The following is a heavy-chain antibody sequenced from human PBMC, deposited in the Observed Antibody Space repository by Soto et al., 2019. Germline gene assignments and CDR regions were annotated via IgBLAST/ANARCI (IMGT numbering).Heavy chain of an antibody. J-gene: IGHJ6*02. D-gene: IGHD4-17*01. CDR3: AREIRTVTTWDSYYYYGMDV. CDR1: GGSVSSGDYY. CDR2: IYYSGST. Sequence: SETLSLTCTVSGGSVSSGDYYWSWIRQPPGKGLEWIGYIYYSGSTYYNPSLKSRVTISVDTSKNQFSLKLSSVTAADTAVYYCAREIRTVTTWDSYYYYGMDVWGQGTTVTVSS. V-gene: IGHV4-30-4*01.